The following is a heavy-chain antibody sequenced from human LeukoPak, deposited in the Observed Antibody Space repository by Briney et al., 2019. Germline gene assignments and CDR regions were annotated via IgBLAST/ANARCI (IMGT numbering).Heavy chain of an antibody. D-gene: IGHD2-21*02. CDR2: ISGSGGST. Sequence: PGGSLRLSCAASGFTFSSYAMSWVRQAPGKGLEWVSGISGSGGSTYYADSVKGRFTISRDNSKNTLYLQMNSLRAEDTAVYYCAKDRVGYCGGDCYEFDYWGQGTLVTVSS. CDR3: AKDRVGYCGGDCYEFDY. CDR1: GFTFSSYA. V-gene: IGHV3-23*01. J-gene: IGHJ4*02.